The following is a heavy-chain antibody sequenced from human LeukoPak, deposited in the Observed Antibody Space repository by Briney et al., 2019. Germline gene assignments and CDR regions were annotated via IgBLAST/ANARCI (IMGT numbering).Heavy chain of an antibody. V-gene: IGHV4-39*07. CDR1: DDSISSISFY. CDR3: VAYTSSLRWFDP. J-gene: IGHJ5*02. Sequence: SETLSLTCTVSDDSISSISFYWGWIRQPPGKGLEWIGSIYYGGTTYYNPSLESRVTMSLDTSKKQFSLRLRSVTAADSAVYYCVAYTSSLRWFDPWGQGTLVIVSS. D-gene: IGHD6-13*01. CDR2: IYYGGTT.